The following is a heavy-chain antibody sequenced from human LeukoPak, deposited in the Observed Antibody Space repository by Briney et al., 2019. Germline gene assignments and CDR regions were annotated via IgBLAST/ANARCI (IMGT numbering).Heavy chain of an antibody. V-gene: IGHV4-34*01. D-gene: IGHD2-15*01. CDR2: INHSGST. Sequence: SETLSLTCAVYGGSFSGYYWNWIRQPPGKGLEWIGGINHSGSTNYNPSLKSRVTLSVDTSKNQFSRNLSSVTAADTAVYYCARALGYCSGGSCYGLGYWGQGTLVTVSS. CDR3: ARALGYCSGGSCYGLGY. CDR1: GGSFSGYY. J-gene: IGHJ4*02.